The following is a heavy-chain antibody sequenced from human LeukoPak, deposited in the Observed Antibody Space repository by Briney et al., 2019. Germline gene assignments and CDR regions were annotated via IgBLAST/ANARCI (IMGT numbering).Heavy chain of an antibody. CDR3: ASGTATSPLFAFDI. CDR1: GFTFDDYA. J-gene: IGHJ3*02. CDR2: ISWNSGSI. D-gene: IGHD1-1*01. Sequence: PGRSLRLSCAASGFTFDDYAMHWVRQAPGKGLEWVSGISWNSGSIGYADSVKGRFTISRDNAKNSLYLQMNSLRAEDAAVYYCASGTATSPLFAFDIWGQGTMVTVSS. V-gene: IGHV3-9*01.